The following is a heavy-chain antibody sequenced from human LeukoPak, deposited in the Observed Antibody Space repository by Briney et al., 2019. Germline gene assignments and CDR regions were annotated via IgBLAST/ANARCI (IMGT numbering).Heavy chain of an antibody. J-gene: IGHJ5*02. CDR1: GFTFSSYW. V-gene: IGHV3-74*01. D-gene: IGHD3-10*01. CDR2: INSDGSST. Sequence: GGSLRLSCAASGFTFSSYWMHWVRPAPGKGLVWVSRINSDGSSTSYADSVKGRFTISRDNAKNTLYLQMNSLRAEDTAVYYCARDRRFGDVNWFDPWGQGTLVTVSP. CDR3: ARDRRFGDVNWFDP.